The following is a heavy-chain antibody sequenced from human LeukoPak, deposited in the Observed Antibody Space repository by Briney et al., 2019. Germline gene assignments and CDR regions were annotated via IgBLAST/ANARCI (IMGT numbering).Heavy chain of an antibody. V-gene: IGHV4-59*01. D-gene: IGHD3-10*01. J-gene: IGHJ5*02. CDR2: IYYSGST. Sequence: SETLSLTCTVSGGSISSYYWSWIRQPPGKGLEWIGYIYYSGSTNYNPSLKSRVTISVDTSKNQFFLKLSSVTAADTAVYYCARSLWFGEWWFDPWGQGTLVTVSS. CDR1: GGSISSYY. CDR3: ARSLWFGEWWFDP.